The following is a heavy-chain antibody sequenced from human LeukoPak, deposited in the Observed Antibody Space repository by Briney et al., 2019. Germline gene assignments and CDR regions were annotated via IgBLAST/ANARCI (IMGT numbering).Heavy chain of an antibody. J-gene: IGHJ4*02. CDR1: GGSISSYY. CDR2: IYHSGST. V-gene: IGHV4-59*01. D-gene: IGHD6-13*01. Sequence: TSETQSLTCTVSGGSISSYYWSWIRQPPGKGLEWIGYIYHSGSTKYNPSLKSRVTISVDTSKNQFSLKLSSVTAADTAVYYCARGYSSSWDFDYWGQGTLVTVSS. CDR3: ARGYSSSWDFDY.